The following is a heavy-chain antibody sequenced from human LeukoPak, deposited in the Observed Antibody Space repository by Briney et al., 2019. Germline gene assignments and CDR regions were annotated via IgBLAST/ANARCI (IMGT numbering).Heavy chain of an antibody. CDR2: IRGNSDDT. CDR1: GFTLRDYA. D-gene: IGHD2-2*02. CDR3: ARDPSGLVVVPAAVPDGFDI. J-gene: IGHJ3*02. V-gene: IGHV3-23*01. Sequence: PGGSLRLSCATSGFTLRDYAMSWVRRAPGKGLEWVSAIRGNSDDTYYADSVKGRFTISRDNAKNSLYLQMNSLRAEDTAVYYCARDPSGLVVVPAAVPDGFDIWGQGTMVTVSS.